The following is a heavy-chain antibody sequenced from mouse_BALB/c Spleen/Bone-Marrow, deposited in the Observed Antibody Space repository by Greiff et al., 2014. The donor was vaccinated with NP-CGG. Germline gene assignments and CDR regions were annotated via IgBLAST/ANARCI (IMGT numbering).Heavy chain of an antibody. CDR3: TRDRGYNGGYYFDY. J-gene: IGHJ2*01. D-gene: IGHD2-2*01. CDR2: ISNLAYSI. Sequence: EVKLVESGGGVVQPGGSRKLSCAASGFNFSDYGMAWVRLAPGKGPEWVAFISNLAYSIYYADTVTGRFTISREKAKNTLYLEMSSLRFEDTAMYYCTRDRGYNGGYYFDYWGQGTTLTVSS. CDR1: GFNFSDYG. V-gene: IGHV5-15*02.